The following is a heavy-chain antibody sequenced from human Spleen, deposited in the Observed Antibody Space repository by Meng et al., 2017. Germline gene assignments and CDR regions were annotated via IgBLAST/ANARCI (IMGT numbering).Heavy chain of an antibody. CDR1: GFSCSSYS. V-gene: IGHV3-74*01. Sequence: EVQLLESGGGLVQPGVSLRLSCAASGFSCSSYSMTWVRQAPGKGLVWVSRISPEENTISHAGSVMGRFTISRDIAKNTLYLQMNSLRAEDTAIYYCVRDFGGDSDYWGQGILVTVSS. CDR2: ISPEENTI. CDR3: VRDFGGDSDY. J-gene: IGHJ4*02. D-gene: IGHD3-10*01.